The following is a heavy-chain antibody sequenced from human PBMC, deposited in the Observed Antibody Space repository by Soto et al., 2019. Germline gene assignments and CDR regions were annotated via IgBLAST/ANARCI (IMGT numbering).Heavy chain of an antibody. J-gene: IGHJ6*02. V-gene: IGHV4-31*03. D-gene: IGHD3-10*01. CDR2: IYYSGST. Sequence: LSLTCTVSGGSISSGGYYWSWIRQHPGKGLEWIGYIYYSGSTYYNPSLKSRVTISVDTSKNQFSLKLSSVTAADTAVYYCARGLMVRGVIITSYYYYGMDVWGQGTTVTVSS. CDR1: GGSISSGGYY. CDR3: ARGLMVRGVIITSYYYYGMDV.